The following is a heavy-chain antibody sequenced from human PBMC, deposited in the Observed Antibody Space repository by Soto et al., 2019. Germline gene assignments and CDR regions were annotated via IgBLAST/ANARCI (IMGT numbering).Heavy chain of an antibody. CDR3: ARSSQFSTGWFDY. CDR2: ISGSGGST. D-gene: IGHD6-19*01. Sequence: VGSLRLSCAASGFTFSSYAMNWVRQAPGKGLEWVSSISGSGGSTFYADSVKGRFTISRDNSKNSVYLQMNSLRAEDTALYHCARSSQFSTGWFDYWGQGTVVTVSS. CDR1: GFTFSSYA. V-gene: IGHV3-23*01. J-gene: IGHJ4*02.